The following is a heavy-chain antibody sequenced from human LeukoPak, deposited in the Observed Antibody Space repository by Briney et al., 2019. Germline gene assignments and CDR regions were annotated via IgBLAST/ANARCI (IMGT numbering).Heavy chain of an antibody. Sequence: GASVNVSCKASGGSFSRHGISWVRQAPGQGLEWIGGIIPHFGSPNYAQNFQGRVTITMDESTSTAYMELSSLGCEDTAVYYCARAVVVATPYGYYYYYYMDVWGTGTTVTVSS. CDR3: ARAVVVATPYGYYYYYYMDV. CDR2: IIPHFGSP. J-gene: IGHJ6*03. CDR1: GGSFSRHG. D-gene: IGHD2-2*03. V-gene: IGHV1-69*05.